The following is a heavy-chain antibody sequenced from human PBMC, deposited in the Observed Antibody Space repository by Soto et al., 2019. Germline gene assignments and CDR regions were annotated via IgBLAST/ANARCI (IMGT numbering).Heavy chain of an antibody. J-gene: IGHJ4*02. CDR2: IYYSGIT. CDR1: GGSVSSYY. CDR3: ARGLLGQIYFFDY. D-gene: IGHD3-9*01. Sequence: PSETLSLTCTVSGGSVSSYYWSWIRQPPGKGLEWIAYIYYSGITNYNPSLKSRVTMSVDTSKNQFSLKLTSMTAADTAVYYCARGLLGQIYFFDYWRQGTLVTVSS. V-gene: IGHV4-59*02.